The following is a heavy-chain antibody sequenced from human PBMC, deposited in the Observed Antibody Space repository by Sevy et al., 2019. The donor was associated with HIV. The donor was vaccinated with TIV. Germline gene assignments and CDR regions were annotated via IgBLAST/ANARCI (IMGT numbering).Heavy chain of an antibody. J-gene: IGHJ3*02. CDR3: ATQQQLVLFDAFDI. D-gene: IGHD6-13*01. Sequence: GGSLRLSCAASGFTFSSYAMSWVRQAPGKGLEWVSAISDSGYSTYYADSGNGRFTISRDNSKNTLYLQMNSLRAEDTAVYFCATQQQLVLFDAFDIWGQGTMVTVSS. V-gene: IGHV3-23*01. CDR1: GFTFSSYA. CDR2: ISDSGYST.